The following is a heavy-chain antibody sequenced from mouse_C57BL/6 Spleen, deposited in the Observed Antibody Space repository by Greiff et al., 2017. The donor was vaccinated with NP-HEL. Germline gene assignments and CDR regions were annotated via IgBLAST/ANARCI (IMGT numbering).Heavy chain of an antibody. CDR3: ARPTTVVAKENYFDY. CDR2: IYPRSGNT. CDR1: GYTFTSYG. J-gene: IGHJ2*01. V-gene: IGHV1-81*01. Sequence: QVQLQQSGAELARPGASVKLSCKASGYTFTSYGISWVKQRTGQGLEWIGEIYPRSGNTYYNEKFKGKATLTADKSSSTAYMELRSLTSEDSAVYFCARPTTVVAKENYFDYWGQGTTLTVSS. D-gene: IGHD1-1*01.